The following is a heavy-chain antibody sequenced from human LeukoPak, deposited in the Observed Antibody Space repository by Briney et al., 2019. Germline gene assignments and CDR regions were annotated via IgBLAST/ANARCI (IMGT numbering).Heavy chain of an antibody. CDR2: IYTSGST. D-gene: IGHD3-3*01. CDR3: ARDGSNYDFWSVNGGGWFDP. Sequence: SETLSLTCTVSGGSISSGSYYWSWIRQPAGKGLEWIGRIYTSGSTNYNPSLKSRVTISVDTSKNQFSLKLSSVTAADTAVYYCARDGSNYDFWSVNGGGWFDPWGQGTLVTVSS. J-gene: IGHJ5*02. V-gene: IGHV4-61*02. CDR1: GGSISSGSYY.